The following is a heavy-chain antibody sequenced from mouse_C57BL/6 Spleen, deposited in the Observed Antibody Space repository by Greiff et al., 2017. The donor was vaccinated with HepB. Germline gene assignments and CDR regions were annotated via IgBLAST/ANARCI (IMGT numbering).Heavy chain of an antibody. V-gene: IGHV1-50*01. CDR3: ARSYYGNYYFDY. CDR1: GYTFTSYW. CDR2: IDPSDSYT. J-gene: IGHJ2*01. D-gene: IGHD2-1*01. Sequence: VKLQQPGAELVKPGASVKLSCKASGYTFTSYWMQWVKQRPGQGLEWIGEIDPSDSYTNYNQKFKGKATLTVDTSSSTAYMQLSSLTSEDSAVYYCARSYYGNYYFDYWGQGTTLTVSS.